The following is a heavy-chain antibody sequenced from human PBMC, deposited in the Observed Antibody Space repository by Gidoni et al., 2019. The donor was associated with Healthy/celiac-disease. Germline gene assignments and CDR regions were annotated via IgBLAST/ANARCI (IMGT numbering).Heavy chain of an antibody. D-gene: IGHD6-19*01. V-gene: IGHV3-30*01. CDR2: ISYDGSNK. J-gene: IGHJ4*02. CDR3: AREGGSEQWLGPIDY. CDR1: GFTFRSYA. Sequence: QVQLVESGGGVVQHGRSLRISCAASGFTFRSYAMHWVRQAPGKGLEWVAVISYDGSNKYYADSVKGRFTISRDNSKNTLYLQMNSLRAEDTAVYYCAREGGSEQWLGPIDYWGQGTLVTVSS.